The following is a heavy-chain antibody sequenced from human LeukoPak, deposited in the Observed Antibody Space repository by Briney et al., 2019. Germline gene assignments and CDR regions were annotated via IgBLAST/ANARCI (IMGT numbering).Heavy chain of an antibody. CDR3: ARETGRSSSWFRFFDY. V-gene: IGHV3-7*01. D-gene: IGHD6-13*01. CDR2: IKQDGSEK. J-gene: IGHJ4*02. CDR1: GSTFSRYW. Sequence: GGSLRLSCAASGSTFSRYWMSWVRQAPGKGLEWVANIKQDGSEKYYVDSVEGRFTISRDNAKNSLYLQMNSLRAEDTAVYFCARETGRSSSWFRFFDYWGQGTLVTVSS.